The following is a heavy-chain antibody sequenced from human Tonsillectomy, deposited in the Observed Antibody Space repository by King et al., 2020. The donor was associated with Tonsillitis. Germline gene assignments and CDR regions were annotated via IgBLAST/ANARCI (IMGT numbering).Heavy chain of an antibody. V-gene: IGHV4-59*08. Sequence: QLQESGPGLVKPSETLSLTCTVSGASISSYFWSWIRQPPGKGLEWLGYIYYTGSTNYSPSLKSRVTISVDTSKDQFSLRLSSVTAADTAVYFCARAYYGSGSYLDVWGKGTTVTVSS. CDR3: ARAYYGSGSYLDV. J-gene: IGHJ6*03. CDR2: IYYTGST. CDR1: GASISSYF. D-gene: IGHD3-10*01.